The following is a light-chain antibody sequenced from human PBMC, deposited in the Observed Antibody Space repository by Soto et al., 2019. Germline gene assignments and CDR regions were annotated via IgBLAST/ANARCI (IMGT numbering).Light chain of an antibody. Sequence: DIQMTQSPSSLSASVGDSVTITCRASQSISNYLNWYQQKPGKAPKLLVYAASSLQSGVPSRFSGGGSGTDFTLTISSLQPEDFATYYCQQSYNTPFTFGPGTKVDIK. CDR3: QQSYNTPFT. CDR1: QSISNY. V-gene: IGKV1-39*01. CDR2: AAS. J-gene: IGKJ3*01.